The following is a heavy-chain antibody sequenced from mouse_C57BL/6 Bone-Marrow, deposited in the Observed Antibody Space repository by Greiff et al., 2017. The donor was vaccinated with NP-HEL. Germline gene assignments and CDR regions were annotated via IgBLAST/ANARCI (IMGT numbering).Heavy chain of an antibody. CDR2: INPSSGYT. Sequence: QVQLKQSGAELAKPGASVKLSCKASGYTFTSYWMHWVKQRPGQGLEWIGYINPSSGYTKYNQKFKDKATLTADKSSRTAYMQLSSLTYEYSAVYYCARSAMKRYYFDYWGQGTTLTVSS. V-gene: IGHV1-7*01. CDR1: GYTFTSYW. J-gene: IGHJ2*01. D-gene: IGHD2-3*01. CDR3: ARSAMKRYYFDY.